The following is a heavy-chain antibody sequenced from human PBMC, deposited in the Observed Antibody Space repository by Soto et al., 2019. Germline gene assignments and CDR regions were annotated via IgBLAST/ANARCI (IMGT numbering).Heavy chain of an antibody. Sequence: EVQLVESGGGLLQPGGSLRLSCAASGFTISRYWMSWVRQAPGKGLEWVADIKKDASEKYYVDSVKGRFTISRDNARNSLFLQVNSLTAVDTAVYYCARVGDGDGDNSRYRHLDCWGQGALVTVSS. CDR2: IKKDASEK. CDR3: ARVGDGDGDNSRYRHLDC. V-gene: IGHV3-7*04. D-gene: IGHD2-15*01. J-gene: IGHJ4*02. CDR1: GFTISRYW.